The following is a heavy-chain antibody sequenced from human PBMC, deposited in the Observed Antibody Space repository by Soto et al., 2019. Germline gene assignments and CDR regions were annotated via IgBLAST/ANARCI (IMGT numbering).Heavy chain of an antibody. J-gene: IGHJ3*01. CDR3: ARAGAWGSNYDDAAFDA. D-gene: IGHD3-22*01. CDR1: GYTVTSDA. CDR2: INVGTGYT. Sequence: VHLVQSGAEVKKPGASVKVSCRASGYTVTSDAMHWVRQAPGQGLEWLGWINVGTGYTTFSQKFQGRVSITRVTYASTAYMELSSLRSEDTAIYYCARAGAWGSNYDDAAFDAWGQGTKVTVSS. V-gene: IGHV1-3*01.